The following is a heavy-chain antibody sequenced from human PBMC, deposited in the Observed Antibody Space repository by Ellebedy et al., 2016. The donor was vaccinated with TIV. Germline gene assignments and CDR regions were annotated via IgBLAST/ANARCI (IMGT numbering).Heavy chain of an antibody. CDR1: GASINSFY. CDR2: IYHTGST. Sequence: MPSETLSLTCTVSGASINSFYWSWIRQPPGKGLEWIGFIYHTGSTSYNPSLKSRVTMSVDTSKNQFSLKLSSVTAADTAVYFCARGGGGSYVDFWGQGTLVTVSS. J-gene: IGHJ4*02. CDR3: ARGGGGSYVDF. D-gene: IGHD2-21*02. V-gene: IGHV4-59*01.